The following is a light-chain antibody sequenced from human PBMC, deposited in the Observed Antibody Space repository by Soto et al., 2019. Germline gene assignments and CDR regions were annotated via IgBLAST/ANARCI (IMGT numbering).Light chain of an antibody. CDR3: QQSYSTPQT. J-gene: IGKJ2*01. Sequence: DIQMTQSPSSLSASVGDRVTITCRASQSISSYLNWYQQKPGKAPKLLIYAASSLQSVVPSRFSGSGSGTDFTLTISSLQPEDFATYYCQQSYSTPQTFGQGTKLEIK. CDR1: QSISSY. V-gene: IGKV1-39*01. CDR2: AAS.